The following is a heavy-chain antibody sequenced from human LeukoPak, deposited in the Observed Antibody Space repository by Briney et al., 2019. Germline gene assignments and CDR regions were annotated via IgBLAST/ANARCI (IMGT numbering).Heavy chain of an antibody. J-gene: IGHJ3*02. CDR1: GFTFSSYD. V-gene: IGHV3-13*05. CDR2: IGTAGDP. Sequence: PGGSLRLSCAASGFTFSSYDMHWVRQATGKGLEWVSAIGTAGDPYYPGSVKGRFTISRENAKNSLYLQMNSVRAGDTAVYYCARAVPNILTGSGAFDIWGQGTMVTVSS. CDR3: ARAVPNILTGSGAFDI. D-gene: IGHD3-9*01.